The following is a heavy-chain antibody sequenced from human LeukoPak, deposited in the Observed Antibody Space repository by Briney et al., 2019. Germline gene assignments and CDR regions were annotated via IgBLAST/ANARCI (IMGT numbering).Heavy chain of an antibody. J-gene: IGHJ3*02. D-gene: IGHD6-13*01. Sequence: GASVKVSCKASGGTFSSYAISWVRQAPGQGLEWMGGIIPIFGTANYAQKFQGRVTITTDESTSTAYMELRSLRSDDTAVYYCARDGDPAYSSSWYEIGGFHAFDIWGQGTMVTVSS. CDR1: GGTFSSYA. CDR3: ARDGDPAYSSSWYEIGGFHAFDI. V-gene: IGHV1-69*05. CDR2: IIPIFGTA.